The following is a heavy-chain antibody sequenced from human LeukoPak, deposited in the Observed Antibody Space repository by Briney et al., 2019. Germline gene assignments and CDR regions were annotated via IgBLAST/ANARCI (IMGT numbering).Heavy chain of an antibody. V-gene: IGHV3-48*03. J-gene: IGHJ6*04. D-gene: IGHD3-10*02. Sequence: PGESLRLSCAASGFTFSSYEMNWVRQAPGKVLEWVSYISSSGSTIYYADSVKGRFTISRDNAKNSLYLQMNSLRAEDTAVYYCAELGITMIGGVWGKGTTVTISS. CDR2: ISSSGSTI. CDR3: AELGITMIGGV. CDR1: GFTFSSYE.